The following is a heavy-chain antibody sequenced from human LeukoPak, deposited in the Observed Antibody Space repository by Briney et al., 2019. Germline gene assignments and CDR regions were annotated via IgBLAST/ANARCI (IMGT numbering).Heavy chain of an antibody. CDR2: ISSSSSYI. Sequence: PGGSLRLSCAASGFTFSSYSMNWVRQAPGKGLEWVSSISSSSSYIYYADSVKGRFTISRDSAKNSLYPQMNSLRAEDTAVYYCAIMGLFEYWLQGTLVTVSS. CDR1: GFTFSSYS. V-gene: IGHV3-21*01. J-gene: IGHJ4*02. CDR3: AIMGLFEY.